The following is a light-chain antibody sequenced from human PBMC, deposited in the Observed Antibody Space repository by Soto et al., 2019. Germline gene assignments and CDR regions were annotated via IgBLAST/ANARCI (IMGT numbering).Light chain of an antibody. V-gene: IGLV4-69*02. CDR2: LNSDGSH. CDR1: SGHSTYA. Sequence: QPVLTQSPSASASLGASVKLTCTLSSGHSTYAIAWHQQQPDKGPRYLMKLNSDGSHSKGDGIPDRFSGSSAGAERHLTISSLQSDDEADYYCQTWGTAIHDVVFGGGTKLPVL. J-gene: IGLJ2*01. CDR3: QTWGTAIHDVV.